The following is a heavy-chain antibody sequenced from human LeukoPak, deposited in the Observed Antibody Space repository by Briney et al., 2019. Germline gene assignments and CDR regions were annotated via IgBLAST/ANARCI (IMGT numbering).Heavy chain of an antibody. CDR3: ARGPSGRWNDAFDI. J-gene: IGHJ3*02. D-gene: IGHD1-1*01. Sequence: PGGPLRLSCAASGFTFSSYSMNGVRQAPGKGLEWVSSISSSSSYIYYADSVKGRFTISRDNAKNSLYLQMNSLRAEDTAVYYCARGPSGRWNDAFDIWGQGTMVTVSS. V-gene: IGHV3-21*01. CDR2: ISSSSSYI. CDR1: GFTFSSYS.